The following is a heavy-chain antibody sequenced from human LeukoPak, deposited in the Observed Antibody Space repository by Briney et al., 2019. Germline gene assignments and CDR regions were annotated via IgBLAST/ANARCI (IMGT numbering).Heavy chain of an antibody. Sequence: PSETLSLTCTVSGGSISHYFWSWIRQPPGKALEWIGYIYYSGSTNYNPSLKGRVTISVDPSKNQFSLKLNSVTAADTAVYYCAKTVAGYWYFDLWGRGTLVTVSS. CDR3: AKTVAGYWYFDL. CDR1: GGSISHYF. V-gene: IGHV4-59*08. J-gene: IGHJ2*01. D-gene: IGHD6-19*01. CDR2: IYYSGST.